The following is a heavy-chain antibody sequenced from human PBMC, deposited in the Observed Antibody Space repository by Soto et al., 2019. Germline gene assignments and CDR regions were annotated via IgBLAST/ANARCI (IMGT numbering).Heavy chain of an antibody. CDR2: IYYSGST. CDR1: GGSVSSGSYY. Sequence: SETLSLTCTVSGGSVSSGSYYWSWIRQPPGKGLEWIGYIYYSGSTNYTPSLKSRVTISVDTSKNQFSLKLSSVTAADTAVYYCAREGHYYDSSHFDYWGQGTLVTVSS. V-gene: IGHV4-61*01. J-gene: IGHJ4*02. D-gene: IGHD3-22*01. CDR3: AREGHYYDSSHFDY.